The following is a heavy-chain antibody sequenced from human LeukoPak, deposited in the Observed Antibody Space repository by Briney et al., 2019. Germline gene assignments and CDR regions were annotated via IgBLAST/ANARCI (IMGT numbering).Heavy chain of an antibody. CDR1: GFTFSSYS. CDR2: ISSSSSYI. V-gene: IGHV3-21*01. D-gene: IGHD6-13*01. J-gene: IGHJ4*02. Sequence: GGSLRLSCAASGFTFSSYSMNWVRQAPGKGLEWVSSISSSSSYIYYADSVKGRFTISRDNAKNSLYLQMNSLRAEDTVVYYCAREPGYSSSWYDYWGQGTLVTVSS. CDR3: AREPGYSSSWYDY.